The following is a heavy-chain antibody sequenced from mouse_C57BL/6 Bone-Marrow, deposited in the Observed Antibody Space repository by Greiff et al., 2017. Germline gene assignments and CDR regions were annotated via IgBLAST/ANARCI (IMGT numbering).Heavy chain of an antibody. J-gene: IGHJ3*01. CDR3: ARVRDWAWFAY. D-gene: IGHD4-1*01. CDR1: GYTFTSYW. Sequence: VQLQQPGAELVMPGASVKLSCKASGYTFTSYWMPWVKQRPGQGLEWIGEIAPSDSYTNYNQKFKGKSTLTVDKSSSTAYMQLSSLTSEDSAVYYCARVRDWAWFAYWGQGTLVTVSA. CDR2: IAPSDSYT. V-gene: IGHV1-69*01.